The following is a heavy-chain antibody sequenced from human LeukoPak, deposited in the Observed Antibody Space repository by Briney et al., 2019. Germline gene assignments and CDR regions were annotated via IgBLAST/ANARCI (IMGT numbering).Heavy chain of an antibody. CDR2: IGTYGGDT. CDR1: TSR. V-gene: IGHV1-18*01. J-gene: IGHJ5*01. CDR3: ARDLWNFYDDSGYNRDFDS. D-gene: IGHD3-22*01. Sequence: ASVKVSYKATSRISWVRQAPGQGLEWMGWIGTYGGDTYYAQKFQGRITVTTDTSTSTVYMELRNLRSDDTAVYYCARDLWNFYDDSGYNRDFDSWGQGTLVTVSS.